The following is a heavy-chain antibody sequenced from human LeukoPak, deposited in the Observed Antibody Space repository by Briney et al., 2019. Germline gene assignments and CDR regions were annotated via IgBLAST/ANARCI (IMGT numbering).Heavy chain of an antibody. Sequence: PGGSLRLSCAASGFTFSSYAMSWVRQAPGKGLEWVSAISGSGGSTYYADSVKGRFTISRDNSKNTLYLQMNSLRAEDTAVYYCAKDPGSYSSGWYNYFDHWGQGTLVTVSS. V-gene: IGHV3-23*01. D-gene: IGHD6-19*01. CDR1: GFTFSSYA. CDR2: ISGSGGST. CDR3: AKDPGSYSSGWYNYFDH. J-gene: IGHJ4*02.